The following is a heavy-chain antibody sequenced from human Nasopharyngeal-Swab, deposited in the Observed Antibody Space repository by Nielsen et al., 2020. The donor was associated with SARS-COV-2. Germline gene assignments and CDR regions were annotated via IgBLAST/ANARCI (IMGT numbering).Heavy chain of an antibody. CDR3: VGSSWYGDYYYYYGTDV. Sequence: SETLSLTCTVSGGSISSSSYYWGWIRQPPGKGLEWIGSIYYSGSTYYNPSLKSRVTISVDTSKNQFSLKLSSVTAADTAVYYCVGSSWYGDYYYYYGTDVWGQGTTVTVSS. V-gene: IGHV4-39*07. D-gene: IGHD6-13*01. J-gene: IGHJ6*02. CDR1: GGSISSSSYY. CDR2: IYYSGST.